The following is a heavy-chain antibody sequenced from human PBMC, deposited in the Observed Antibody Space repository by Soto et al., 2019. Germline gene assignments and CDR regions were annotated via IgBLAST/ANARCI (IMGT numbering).Heavy chain of an antibody. J-gene: IGHJ4*02. V-gene: IGHV1-18*01. D-gene: IGHD4-17*01. CDR2: ISAYNGNI. CDR3: AIANYGDNDY. CDR1: GYIFPSST. Sequence: QVQLVQSGAEVKKPGASVKVSCKAPGYIFPSSTISWVRQAPGQGLEWMGWISAYNGNIKDAQKFQGSFTMTTDTSTSTAYMELRSLTSDDTAMYYCAIANYGDNDYWGQGTLVTVSS.